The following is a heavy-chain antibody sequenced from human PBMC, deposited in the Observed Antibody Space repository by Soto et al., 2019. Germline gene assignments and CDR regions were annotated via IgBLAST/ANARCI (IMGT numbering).Heavy chain of an antibody. CDR2: FDPEDGET. J-gene: IGHJ4*02. Sequence: ASVKVSCKVSGYTLTELSMHWVRQAPGKGLEWMGGFDPEDGETIYAQKFQGGVTMTEDTSTDTAYMELSCLRSEDTAVYYCATDRFWSGYHQFDYWGQGTLVTVSS. CDR1: GYTLTELS. D-gene: IGHD3-3*01. CDR3: ATDRFWSGYHQFDY. V-gene: IGHV1-24*01.